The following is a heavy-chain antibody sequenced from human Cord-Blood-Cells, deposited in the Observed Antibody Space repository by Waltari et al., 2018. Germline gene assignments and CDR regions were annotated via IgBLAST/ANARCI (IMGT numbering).Heavy chain of an antibody. CDR1: GYTFTGYY. V-gene: IGHV1-2*02. Sequence: QVQLVQSGAEAKKPGASVKVSCKASGYTFTGYYMHWVRQAPGQGLEWMGWINPNSGGTNYAQKFQGRVTMTRDTSISTAYMELSRLRSDDTAVYYCARPGIAAAGTFAFDIWGQGTMVTVSS. J-gene: IGHJ3*02. D-gene: IGHD6-13*01. CDR2: INPNSGGT. CDR3: ARPGIAAAGTFAFDI.